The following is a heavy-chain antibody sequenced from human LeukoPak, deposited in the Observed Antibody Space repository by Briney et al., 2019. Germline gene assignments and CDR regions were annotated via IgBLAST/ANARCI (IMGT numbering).Heavy chain of an antibody. V-gene: IGHV1-69*13. CDR3: ARVREYCSGGSCYTFDY. Sequence: SVKVSCKASGGTFSSYAISWVRQAPGQGLEWMGGVIPIFVTANYAQKFQGRVTITAGEYTRTAYMELSSLRSEDTAVYYCARVREYCSGGSCYTFDYWGQGSLVTVSS. J-gene: IGHJ4*02. D-gene: IGHD2-15*01. CDR1: GGTFSSYA. CDR2: VIPIFVTA.